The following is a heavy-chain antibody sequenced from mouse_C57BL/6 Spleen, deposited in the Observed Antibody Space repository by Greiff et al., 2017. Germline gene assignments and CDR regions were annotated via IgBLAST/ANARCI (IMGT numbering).Heavy chain of an antibody. D-gene: IGHD2-4*01. CDR3: ARGGSYYDYRYAMDY. V-gene: IGHV1-63*01. CDR2: IYPGGGYT. Sequence: VQLQQSGAELVRPGTSVKMSCKASGYTFTNYWIGWAKQRPGHGLEWIGDIYPGGGYTNYNEKFKGKATLTADKSSSTAYMQFSSPTSEDSAIYYCARGGSYYDYRYAMDYWGQGTSVTVSS. CDR1: GYTFTNYW. J-gene: IGHJ4*01.